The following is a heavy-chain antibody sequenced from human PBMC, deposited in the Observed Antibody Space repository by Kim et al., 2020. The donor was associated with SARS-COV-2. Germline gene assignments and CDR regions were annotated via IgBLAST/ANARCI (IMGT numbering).Heavy chain of an antibody. CDR1: GFTFGSYS. CDR3: SRGGGSYFLFDY. Sequence: GGSLRLSCAASGFTFGSYSMNWVRQAPGKGLEWVSYISSSSGTIYYADSVKGRFTISRDNAKNSLYLQMNSLRDEDTAVYYCSRGGGSYFLFDYWGQGTLVTASS. V-gene: IGHV3-48*02. J-gene: IGHJ4*02. CDR2: ISSSSGTI. D-gene: IGHD1-26*01.